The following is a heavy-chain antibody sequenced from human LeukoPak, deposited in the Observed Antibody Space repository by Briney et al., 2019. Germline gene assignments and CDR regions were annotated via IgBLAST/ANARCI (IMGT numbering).Heavy chain of an antibody. Sequence: GGSLRLSCAASGFSFSNFWMNWVRQAPGKGLEWVGNIKQDGSGEYYVDSVKGRFTISRDNAKNSLYLQMNSLRAEDTALYYCAKGFSYYYDSSGYYIYWGQGTLVTVSS. J-gene: IGHJ4*02. CDR2: IKQDGSGE. CDR3: AKGFSYYYDSSGYYIY. V-gene: IGHV3-7*03. D-gene: IGHD3-22*01. CDR1: GFSFSNFW.